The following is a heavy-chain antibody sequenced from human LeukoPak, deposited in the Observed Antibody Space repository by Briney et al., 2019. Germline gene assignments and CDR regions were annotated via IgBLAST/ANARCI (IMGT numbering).Heavy chain of an antibody. D-gene: IGHD3-22*01. V-gene: IGHV1-2*02. CDR1: GYTFTGFY. CDR2: INPDSGAT. J-gene: IGHJ4*02. Sequence: GASVKVSCKASGYTFTGFYMHWVRQAPGQGPEWMGWINPDSGATKYAQKFLGRVTMTRDASISTTYMELSRLTSDDTAIYYCAREELSVISTTYCSGLGHWGQGTLVTVSS. CDR3: AREELSVISTTYCSGLGH.